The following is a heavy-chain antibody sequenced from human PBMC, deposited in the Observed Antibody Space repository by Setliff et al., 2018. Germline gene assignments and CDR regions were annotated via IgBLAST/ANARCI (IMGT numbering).Heavy chain of an antibody. CDR3: VRDGSSPLDY. CDR2: VYPGDSDT. V-gene: IGHV5-51*01. Sequence: GESLKISCKGSGYRFTTYWIGWVRQMPGKGLEWMGIVYPGDSDTQYSPSFQGQVTISVDKSINTAYLQWSSLKASDSATYYCVRDGSSPLDYWGQGTLVTVSS. J-gene: IGHJ4*02. D-gene: IGHD3-10*01. CDR1: GYRFTTYW.